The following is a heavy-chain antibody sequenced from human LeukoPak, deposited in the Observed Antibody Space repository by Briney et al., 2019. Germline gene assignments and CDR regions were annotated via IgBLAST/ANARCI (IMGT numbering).Heavy chain of an antibody. CDR3: TRHTQDY. Sequence: GGSLRLSCAASGFTFSGSAIHWVRQASGKGLEWVGRISSRPNNYATAYAASVKGRFTISRDDSQNMAYLQMNSLTTADTAVYYCTRHTQDYWGQETLVTVSS. V-gene: IGHV3-73*01. CDR1: GFTFSGSA. J-gene: IGHJ4*02. CDR2: ISSRPNNYAT. D-gene: IGHD2-15*01.